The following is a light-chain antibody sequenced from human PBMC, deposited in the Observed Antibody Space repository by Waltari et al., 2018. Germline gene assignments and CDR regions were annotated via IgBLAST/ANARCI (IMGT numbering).Light chain of an antibody. CDR2: EVS. V-gene: IGLV2-14*01. CDR3: SSYTSSSTYVV. CDR1: SSDVGGYNY. J-gene: IGLJ2*01. Sequence: QSALTQPASVSGSPGQSITISCTGTSSDVGGYNYVSWYQQHPGKAPKLMIYEVSNRPSWVSKCVSGSKSGNTASLTISGLQAEEEADYYCSSYTSSSTYVVFGGGTKLTVL.